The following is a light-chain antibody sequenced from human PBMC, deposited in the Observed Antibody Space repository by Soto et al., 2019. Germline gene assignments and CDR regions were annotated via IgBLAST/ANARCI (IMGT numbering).Light chain of an antibody. CDR1: QNIRSY. CDR2: ATS. CDR3: QQGYTTRWT. J-gene: IGKJ1*01. V-gene: IGKV1-39*01. Sequence: DIHMTQSPTSLSASVGDRVTITCRASQNIRSYLNWYQQIPGKAPNLLIYATSILQTGVPSRFSGSGTGTYFTLTINGLRPEDFATYYCQQGYTTRWTFGQGTKVEIK.